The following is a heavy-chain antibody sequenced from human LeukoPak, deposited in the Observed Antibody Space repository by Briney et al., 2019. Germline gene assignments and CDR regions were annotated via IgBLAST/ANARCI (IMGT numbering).Heavy chain of an antibody. CDR3: TKDPNGDYIGAFDP. V-gene: IGHV3-23*01. D-gene: IGHD4-17*01. CDR2: ITGGHYAT. Sequence: GGSLRLSCAASGFSFSSFAMTWVRQAPGKGLGWVSSITGGHYATYNTDSVKGRFTISRDNAKNTLYLQMNSLGADDTAIYYCTKDPNGDYIGAFDPWGQGTLVTVSS. J-gene: IGHJ5*02. CDR1: GFSFSSFA.